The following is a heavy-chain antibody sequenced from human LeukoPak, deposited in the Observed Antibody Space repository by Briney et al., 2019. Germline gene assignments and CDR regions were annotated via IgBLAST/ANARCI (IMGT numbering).Heavy chain of an antibody. J-gene: IGHJ3*02. CDR1: GFIIFKSW. CDR3: ARVAGEASGYHPFDI. V-gene: IGHV3-7*01. D-gene: IGHD3-22*01. CDR2: TKQDASET. Sequence: GGSLRLSCAASGFIIFKSWMTWVRQAPGKGLEWVAITKQDASETYYLDSVKGRFTISRDNAKNSIYLHMTRLRVEGTAVYYCARVAGEASGYHPFDIWGQGTMVTASS.